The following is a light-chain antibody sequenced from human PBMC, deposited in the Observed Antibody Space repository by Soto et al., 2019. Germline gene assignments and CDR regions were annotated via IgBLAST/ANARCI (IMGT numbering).Light chain of an antibody. Sequence: QSALTQPASVSGSPGQSITISCTGTSSDVGGAYNYVSWYQQHPGKAPKLMIYEVIHRPSGVSNRFSGSKSGNTASLTISGLQAEDEADYYCSSYTSSSTVVFGGGTKLTVL. CDR3: SSYTSSSTVV. CDR1: SSDVGGAYNY. CDR2: EVI. J-gene: IGLJ2*01. V-gene: IGLV2-14*01.